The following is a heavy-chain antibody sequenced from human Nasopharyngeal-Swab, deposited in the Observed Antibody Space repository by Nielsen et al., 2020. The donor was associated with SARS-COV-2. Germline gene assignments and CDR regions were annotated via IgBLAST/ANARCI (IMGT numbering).Heavy chain of an antibody. CDR1: GYSFTSYW. CDR3: ARRNVNWFDP. Sequence: GGSLRLSCKGSGYSFTSYWIGWVRQMPGKGLEWMGIIYPGDSDTRYSPSFQGQVTISADKSISTAYLQWSSLKASATAMYYCARRNVNWFDPWGQGTLVTVSS. D-gene: IGHD1-1*01. V-gene: IGHV5-51*01. CDR2: IYPGDSDT. J-gene: IGHJ5*02.